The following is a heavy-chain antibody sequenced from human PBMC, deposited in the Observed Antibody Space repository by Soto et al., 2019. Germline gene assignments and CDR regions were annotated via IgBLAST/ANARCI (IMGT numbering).Heavy chain of an antibody. Sequence: QVQLQESGPGLVKPSETLSLTCTVSGGTISSWYWSWIRQPPGKGLEWIGYIYYSGSTNCNPSLKSRGTISVDTSKSQFSLKLSSVTAADTAVYYCARRYGSAIDYWGQGTLVTVSS. D-gene: IGHD1-26*01. CDR1: GGTISSWY. V-gene: IGHV4-59*08. CDR3: ARRYGSAIDY. CDR2: IYYSGST. J-gene: IGHJ4*02.